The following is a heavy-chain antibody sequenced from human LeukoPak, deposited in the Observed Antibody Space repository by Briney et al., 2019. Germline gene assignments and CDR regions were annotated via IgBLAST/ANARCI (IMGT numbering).Heavy chain of an antibody. CDR1: GFTFSSYS. CDR3: AREGKLYYFDY. Sequence: PGGSLRLSCAASGFTFSSYSTNWVRQAPGKGLEWVSSISSSSSYIYYADSVKGRFTIPRDNAKNSLYLQMNSLRAEDTAVYYCAREGKLYYFDYWGQGTLVTVSS. V-gene: IGHV3-21*01. J-gene: IGHJ4*02. CDR2: ISSSSSYI. D-gene: IGHD2-15*01.